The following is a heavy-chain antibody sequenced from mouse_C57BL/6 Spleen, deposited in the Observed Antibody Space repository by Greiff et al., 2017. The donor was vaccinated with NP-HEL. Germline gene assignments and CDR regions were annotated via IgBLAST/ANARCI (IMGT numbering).Heavy chain of an antibody. CDR1: GFTFSSYA. J-gene: IGHJ1*03. CDR3: TRDWEGNYRYWYFDV. CDR2: ISSGGDYI. D-gene: IGHD2-1*01. Sequence: EVQLQESGEGLVKPGGSLKLSCAASGFTFSSYAMSWVRQTPEKRLEWVAYISSGGDYIYYADTVKGRFTISRDNARNTLYLQMSSLTSEDTAMYYGTRDWEGNYRYWYFDVWGTGTTVTVSS. V-gene: IGHV5-9-1*02.